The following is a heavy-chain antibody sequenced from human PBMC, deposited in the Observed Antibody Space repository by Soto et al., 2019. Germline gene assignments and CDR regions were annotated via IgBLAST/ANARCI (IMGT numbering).Heavy chain of an antibody. Sequence: GGSLRLSCAASGFTFSSYAMSWVRQAPGKGLEWVSAISGSGGSTYYADSVKGRFTISRDNSKNTLYLQMNSLRAEDTAVYYCAKNGYYYGSGSLYYYYGMDVWGQGTTVTVSS. D-gene: IGHD3-10*01. V-gene: IGHV3-23*01. J-gene: IGHJ6*02. CDR3: AKNGYYYGSGSLYYYYGMDV. CDR1: GFTFSSYA. CDR2: ISGSGGST.